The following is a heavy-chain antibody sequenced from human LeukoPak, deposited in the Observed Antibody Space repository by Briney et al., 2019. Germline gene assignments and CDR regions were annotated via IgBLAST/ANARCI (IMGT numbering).Heavy chain of an antibody. CDR2: FFRGGDT. J-gene: IGHJ5*02. CDR1: GFTVSSNY. CDR3: VRQSFTYNSGWYWVDH. Sequence: PGGSLRLSCAASGFTVSSNYMSWARQAQGRGLEWVSVFFRGGDTYYGGSVKGRFTISRDDSKNTVYLQMNSLRAEDTAVYYCVRQSFTYNSGWYWVDHWGQGILVTVSS. V-gene: IGHV3-53*01. D-gene: IGHD6-19*01.